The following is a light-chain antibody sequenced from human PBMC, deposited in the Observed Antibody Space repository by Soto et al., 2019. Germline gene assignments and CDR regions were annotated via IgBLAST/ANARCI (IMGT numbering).Light chain of an antibody. CDR2: GAS. V-gene: IGKV3-15*01. CDR1: RSLSNN. CDR3: QQYNIWPLT. Sequence: EILMTQSPGTLSVSPGESATLSCRASRSLSNNLAWYQKKPGQAPRLLIYGASARATGLPARFSGSGSGTEFTLTISRLQSEDFAVYYCQQYNIWPLTFGPGTKLEIK. J-gene: IGKJ2*01.